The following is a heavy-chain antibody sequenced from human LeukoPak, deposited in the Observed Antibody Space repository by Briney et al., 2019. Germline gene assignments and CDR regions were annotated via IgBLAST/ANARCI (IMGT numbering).Heavy chain of an antibody. CDR1: GGSFSGYY. J-gene: IGHJ3*02. CDR3: ARTPRYDILTGYLGEGAFDI. CDR2: IYYSGST. V-gene: IGHV4-59*01. Sequence: PSETLSLTCAVYGGSFSGYYWSWIRQPPGKGLEWIGYIYYSGSTNYNPSLKSRVTISVDTSKNQFSLKLSSVTAADTAVYYCARTPRYDILTGYLGEGAFDIWGQGTMVTVSS. D-gene: IGHD3-9*01.